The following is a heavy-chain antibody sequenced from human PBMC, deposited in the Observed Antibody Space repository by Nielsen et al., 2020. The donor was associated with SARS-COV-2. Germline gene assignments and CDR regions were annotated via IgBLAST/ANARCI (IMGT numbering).Heavy chain of an antibody. Sequence: GESLKISCAASGFTFDDYAMHWVRQAPGKGLEWVSGISGSGGSTYYADSVKGRFTISRDNSKNTLYLQMNSLRAEDTAVYYCAKDHRSGWDYFDYWGQGTLVTVSS. CDR3: AKDHRSGWDYFDY. CDR2: ISGSGGST. CDR1: GFTFDDYA. J-gene: IGHJ4*02. D-gene: IGHD1-26*01. V-gene: IGHV3-23*01.